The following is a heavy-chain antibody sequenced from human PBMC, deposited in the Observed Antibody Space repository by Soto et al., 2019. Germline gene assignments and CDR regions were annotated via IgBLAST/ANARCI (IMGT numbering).Heavy chain of an antibody. Sequence: EVQLLESGGGLVQPGGSLRLSCAASGFTFSTHAISWVRQAPGNGLEWVSTISGSGDNTFYADSVKGRVTISRDNSNNTLYPQINSLRAEDTAVYFWAKVPRSGEDPYYGLDVWGQGTRVTVSS. J-gene: IGHJ6*02. D-gene: IGHD7-27*01. V-gene: IGHV3-23*01. CDR2: ISGSGDNT. CDR3: AKVPRSGEDPYYGLDV. CDR1: GFTFSTHA.